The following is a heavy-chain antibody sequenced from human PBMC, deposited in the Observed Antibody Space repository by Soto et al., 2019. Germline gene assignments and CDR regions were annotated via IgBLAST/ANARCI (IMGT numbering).Heavy chain of an antibody. J-gene: IGHJ4*02. D-gene: IGHD1-26*01. CDR3: ARFNGVGAIPYYFDY. CDR2: IYYSGST. CDR1: GGSISSYY. Sequence: SETLSLTCTVSGGSISSYYWCWIRQPPGKGLEWIGYIYYSGSTNYNPSLKSRVTISVDTSKNQFSLKLSSVTAADTAVYYCARFNGVGAIPYYFDYWGQGTLVTVSS. V-gene: IGHV4-59*01.